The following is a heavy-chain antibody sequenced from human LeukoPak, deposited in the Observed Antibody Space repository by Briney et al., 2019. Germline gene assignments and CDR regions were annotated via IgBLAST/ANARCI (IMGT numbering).Heavy chain of an antibody. CDR3: ARLPYCGGDCYLNWFDT. D-gene: IGHD2-21*02. J-gene: IGHJ5*01. Sequence: GESLKISCKGSGYSFTNYWIGWVRQMPGKGLELMGVIYPGDSGTRYSPSFQGQVTISADKSISSAYLQWSSLKASDIAMYYCARLPYCGGDCYLNWFDTWGQGTLVTVSS. CDR1: GYSFTNYW. CDR2: IYPGDSGT. V-gene: IGHV5-51*01.